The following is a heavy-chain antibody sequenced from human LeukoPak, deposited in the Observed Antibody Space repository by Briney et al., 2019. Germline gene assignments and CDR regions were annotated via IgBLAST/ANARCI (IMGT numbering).Heavy chain of an antibody. D-gene: IGHD2-15*01. CDR1: GFSFSSYA. CDR3: AKGSGGSCHSATDY. Sequence: PGGSLRLSCAASGFSFSSYAMNWVRQAPGKGLEWVSVICGSCSSTYYVDSVKGRFTISRDNSKNTLYLQMNSLRAEDTAIYYCAKGSGGSCHSATDYWGQGTLVTVSS. V-gene: IGHV3-23*01. J-gene: IGHJ4*02. CDR2: ICGSCSST.